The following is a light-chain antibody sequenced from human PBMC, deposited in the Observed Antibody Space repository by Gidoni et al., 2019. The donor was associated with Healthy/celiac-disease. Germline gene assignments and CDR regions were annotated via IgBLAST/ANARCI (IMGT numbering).Light chain of an antibody. J-gene: IGKJ3*01. CDR2: AAS. CDR1: QSISSY. V-gene: IGKV1-39*01. Sequence: DIQMTQSPSSLSASVGDRVTITCRASQSISSYLYWYQQKPGKAPKLLIYAASSLQSGVPSRFSGSGTGTEFTLTISSLQPEDSATYYCQQSYSTLCTFGPGTKVDIK. CDR3: QQSYSTLCT.